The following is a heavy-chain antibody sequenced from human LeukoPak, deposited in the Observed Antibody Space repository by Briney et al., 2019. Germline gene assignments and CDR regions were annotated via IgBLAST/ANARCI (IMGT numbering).Heavy chain of an antibody. D-gene: IGHD6-19*01. CDR3: ARVVRYSSGPLTDLFPYSFDY. CDR1: GYTFTNYA. CDR2: INAGHGNA. Sequence: ASVKVSCKASGYTFTNYAMHWVRQAPGQRLEWMGWINAGHGNAKYSQEFQGRVTITRDTSASTAYMELSSLRSEDTAVYYCARVVRYSSGPLTDLFPYSFDYWGQGTLVTVSS. J-gene: IGHJ4*02. V-gene: IGHV1-3*03.